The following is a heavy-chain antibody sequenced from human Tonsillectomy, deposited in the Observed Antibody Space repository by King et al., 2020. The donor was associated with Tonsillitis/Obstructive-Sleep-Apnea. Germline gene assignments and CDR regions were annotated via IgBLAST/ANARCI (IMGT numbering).Heavy chain of an antibody. Sequence: QLQESGPGLVKPSETLSLTCTVSGGSISSSSYYWGWIRQPPGKGLEWIGSIYYSGSTYYNPSLKSRVTISVDTSKNQFSLKLSSVTAADTAVYYCARQASDTYYDFWSGYLDYWGQGTLVTVSS. V-gene: IGHV4-39*01. D-gene: IGHD3-3*01. CDR2: IYYSGST. CDR3: ARQASDTYYDFWSGYLDY. J-gene: IGHJ4*02. CDR1: GGSISSSSYY.